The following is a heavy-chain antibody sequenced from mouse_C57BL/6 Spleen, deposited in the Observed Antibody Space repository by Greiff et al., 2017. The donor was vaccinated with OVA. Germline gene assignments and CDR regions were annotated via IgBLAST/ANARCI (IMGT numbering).Heavy chain of an antibody. CDR2: IYPGDGDT. D-gene: IGHD1-1*01. CDR1: GYAFSSSW. J-gene: IGHJ1*03. Sequence: QVQLQQSGPELVKPGASVKISCKASGYAFSSSWMNWVKQRPGKGLEWIGRIYPGDGDTNYNGKFKGKATLTADKSSSTAYMQLSSLTSEDSAVYFCARTTVEGYFDVWGTGTTVTVSS. CDR3: ARTTVEGYFDV. V-gene: IGHV1-82*01.